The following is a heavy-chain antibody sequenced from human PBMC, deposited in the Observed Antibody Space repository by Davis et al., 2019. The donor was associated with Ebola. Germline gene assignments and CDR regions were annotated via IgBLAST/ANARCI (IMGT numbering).Heavy chain of an antibody. CDR2: IKSKSEGGTT. CDR1: GFTFSSYA. V-gene: IGHV3-15*01. D-gene: IGHD5-12*01. Sequence: GESLKISCAASGFTFSSYAMTWVRQAPGKGLEWVARIKSKSEGGTTDYVGTVKGRFTISRDDSRNMLYLQMSSLKTGDTAVYYCATEGGDSGQLDFWGHGAKVSVSS. CDR3: ATEGGDSGQLDF. J-gene: IGHJ6*02.